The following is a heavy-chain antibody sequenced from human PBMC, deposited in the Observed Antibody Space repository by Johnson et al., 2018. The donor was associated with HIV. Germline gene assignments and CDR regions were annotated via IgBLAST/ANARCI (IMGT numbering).Heavy chain of an antibody. CDR1: TFTFDDDA. J-gene: IGHJ3*02. CDR2: IYSGGST. Sequence: VQLVESGGGFVQPDRSLRLSCTASTFTFDDDAMHWVRQAPGKGLEWVSVIYSGGSTYYADSVKGRFTISRDNSKNTLYLQMNSLRAEDTAVYYCARDGGYSSSWYKYAFDIWGQGTMVTVSS. D-gene: IGHD6-13*01. CDR3: ARDGGYSSSWYKYAFDI. V-gene: IGHV3-66*02.